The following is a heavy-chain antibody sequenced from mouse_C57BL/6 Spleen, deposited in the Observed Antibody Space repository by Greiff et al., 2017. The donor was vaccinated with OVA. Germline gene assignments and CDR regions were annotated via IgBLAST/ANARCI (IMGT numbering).Heavy chain of an antibody. CDR3: TSSTMIKGY. J-gene: IGHJ2*01. CDR2: IRLKSDNYAT. V-gene: IGHV6-3*01. D-gene: IGHD2-4*01. Sequence: EVKLVESGGGLVQPGGSMKLSCVASGFTFSNYWMNWVRQSPEKGLEWVAQIRLKSDNYATHYAESVKGRFTISRDDSKSSVYLQMNNLRAEDTGIYYCTSSTMIKGYWGQGTTLTVSS. CDR1: GFTFSNYW.